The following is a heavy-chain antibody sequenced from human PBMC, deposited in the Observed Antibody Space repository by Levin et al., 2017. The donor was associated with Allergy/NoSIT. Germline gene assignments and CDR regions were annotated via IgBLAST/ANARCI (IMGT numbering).Heavy chain of an antibody. D-gene: IGHD3-10*01. V-gene: IGHV1-2*02. CDR3: ARASKKSMVRGVIIREPDY. CDR1: GYTFTGYY. J-gene: IGHJ4*02. Sequence: GESLKISCKASGYTFTGYYMHWVRQAPGQGLEWMGWINPNSGGTNYAQKFQGRVTMTRDTSISTAYMELSRLRSDDTAVYYCARASKKSMVRGVIIREPDYWGQGTLVTVSS. CDR2: INPNSGGT.